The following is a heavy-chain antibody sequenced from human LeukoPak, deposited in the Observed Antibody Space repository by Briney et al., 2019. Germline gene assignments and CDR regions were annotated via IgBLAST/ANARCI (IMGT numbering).Heavy chain of an antibody. D-gene: IGHD3-22*01. CDR1: GYXFTTHF. J-gene: IGHJ4*02. CDR2: ISPYNGNT. Sequence: ASVKVSCKASGYXFTTHFVHWVRQAPGQGLEWMGWISPYNGNTNYAQKLQGRVTMTTDTSTSTAYMDLRSLTSDDTAVYYCARSREINYYDSSGHFDYWGQGTLVSVSS. CDR3: ARSREINYYDSSGHFDY. V-gene: IGHV1-18*04.